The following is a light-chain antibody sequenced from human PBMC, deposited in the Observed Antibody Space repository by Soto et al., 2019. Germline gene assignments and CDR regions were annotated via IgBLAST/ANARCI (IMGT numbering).Light chain of an antibody. Sequence: QSVLTQPPSVSAAPGQKVTISCSGGSSNIGNNYVSWYQHLPGTAPKLLIYENNRRPSGIPDRFSGSKSGASATLGITGLQTGDEADYYCGTWDSRLSAVVFGGGTKLTVL. V-gene: IGLV1-51*02. CDR2: ENN. J-gene: IGLJ2*01. CDR1: SSNIGNNY. CDR3: GTWDSRLSAVV.